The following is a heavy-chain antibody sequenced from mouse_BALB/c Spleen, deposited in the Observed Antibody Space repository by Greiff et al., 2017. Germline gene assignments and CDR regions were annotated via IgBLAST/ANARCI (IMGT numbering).Heavy chain of an antibody. CDR1: GFNIQDTY. D-gene: IGHD2-4*01. J-gene: IGHJ1*01. Sequence: VQLQQSGAELVKPGASVKLSCTASGFNIQDTYMHWVKQRPEQGLEWIGRIDPANGNTKYDPKFQGKATITADTSSNTAYLQLSSLTSEDTAVYYCARFDYGPNWYFDVWGAGTTVTVAS. CDR2: IDPANGNT. CDR3: ARFDYGPNWYFDV. V-gene: IGHV14-3*02.